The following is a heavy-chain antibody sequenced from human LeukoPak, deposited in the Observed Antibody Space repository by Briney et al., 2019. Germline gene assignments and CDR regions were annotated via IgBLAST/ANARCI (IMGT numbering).Heavy chain of an antibody. Sequence: GGSLRLSCAASGFTVSSNYMSWVRQAPGKGLEWVSVIYSGGSTYYADSVKGRFTISRDNSKNTLYLQMNSLRAEDTAVYYCARAGCSSTSCYELSAFDIWGQGTMVTVSS. J-gene: IGHJ3*02. CDR3: ARAGCSSTSCYELSAFDI. V-gene: IGHV3-53*01. CDR1: GFTVSSNY. CDR2: IYSGGST. D-gene: IGHD2-2*01.